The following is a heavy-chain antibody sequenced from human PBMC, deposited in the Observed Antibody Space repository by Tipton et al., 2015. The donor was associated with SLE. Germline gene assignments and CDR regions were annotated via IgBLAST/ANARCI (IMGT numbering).Heavy chain of an antibody. CDR3: ARGLGYCSGGSCPRWFDP. Sequence: TLSLTCAVYGGSFSGYYWSWIRQPPGKGLELIGEINHSGSTNYNPSLKSRVTISVDTSKNQFSLKLSSVTAADTAVYYCARGLGYCSGGSCPRWFDPWGQGTLVTVSS. D-gene: IGHD2-15*01. CDR2: INHSGST. J-gene: IGHJ5*02. CDR1: GGSFSGYY. V-gene: IGHV4-34*01.